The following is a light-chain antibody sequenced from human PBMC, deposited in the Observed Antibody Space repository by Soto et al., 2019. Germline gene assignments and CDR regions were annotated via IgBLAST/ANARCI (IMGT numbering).Light chain of an antibody. J-gene: IGKJ3*01. CDR2: KGS. CDR3: QQFNSFPFT. Sequence: DIQMTQSASTLSTSEGDRVTITCRARQSISDWLAWYQNKPGKAPTLLIYKGSTLQSGVPSRFSAGGSGTEFTLTISSLQPDDFATYYCQQFNSFPFTFGPGTKVDLK. V-gene: IGKV1-5*03. CDR1: QSISDW.